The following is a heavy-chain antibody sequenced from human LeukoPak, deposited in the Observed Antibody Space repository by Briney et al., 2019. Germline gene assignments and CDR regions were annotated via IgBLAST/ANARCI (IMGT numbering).Heavy chain of an antibody. CDR3: ARGPLTGEHFHYFMDV. J-gene: IGHJ6*03. CDR1: GYSFGTFD. D-gene: IGHD7-27*01. Sequence: ASLKLSCKASGYSFGTFDINWVRQAPGQGLEWMGWLSPNTGKTGDAQKFQDRVTISGNSSISTVDMELSSLTSDDTAVYYCARGPLTGEHFHYFMDVWGKGTTVTVSS. V-gene: IGHV1-8*03. CDR2: LSPNTGKT.